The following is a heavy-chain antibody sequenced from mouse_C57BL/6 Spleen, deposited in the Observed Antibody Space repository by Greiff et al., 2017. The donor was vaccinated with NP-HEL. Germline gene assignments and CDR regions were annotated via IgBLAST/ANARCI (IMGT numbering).Heavy chain of an antibody. CDR1: GYTFTSYG. Sequence: QVQLKQSGAELARPGASVKLSCKASGYTFTSYGISWVKQRTGQGLEWIGEIYPRSGNTYYNEKFKGKATLTADKSSSTAYMELRSLTSEDSAVYFCARGNYDYLYAMDDWGQGTSVTVSS. V-gene: IGHV1-81*01. J-gene: IGHJ4*01. CDR2: IYPRSGNT. CDR3: ARGNYDYLYAMDD. D-gene: IGHD2-4*01.